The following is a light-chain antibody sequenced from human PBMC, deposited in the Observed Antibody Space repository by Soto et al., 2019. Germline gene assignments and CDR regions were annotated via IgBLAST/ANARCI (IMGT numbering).Light chain of an antibody. CDR1: PSVSSN. V-gene: IGKV3-15*01. CDR2: GAS. Sequence: VRTQSPTTLSVSPGESAQLSCRASPSVSSNLAWYQKTPGQDPRILIFGASTRAIGIPARFRGSGSGTQFNLTISRLQSDDFAVYECQQYNNWTRTGGQGTKVDIK. CDR3: QQYNNWTRT. J-gene: IGKJ1*01.